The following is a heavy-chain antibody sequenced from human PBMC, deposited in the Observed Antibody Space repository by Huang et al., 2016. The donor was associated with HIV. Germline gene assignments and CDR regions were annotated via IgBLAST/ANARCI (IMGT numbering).Heavy chain of an antibody. CDR1: GYSFSSYW. CDR2: IFPDDSDT. D-gene: IGHD6-6*01. J-gene: IGHJ4*02. CDR3: ARRFSSSSGYFDY. Sequence: VQLVQSGAEVKKPGESLKISCKGSGYSFSSYWIAWVRQVPGKGLEWMGIIFPDDSDTTYSPSFEGQVTISADKSIGTAYLQWSSLKASDTAMYYCARRFSSSSGYFDYWGQGSLVTVSS. V-gene: IGHV5-51*01.